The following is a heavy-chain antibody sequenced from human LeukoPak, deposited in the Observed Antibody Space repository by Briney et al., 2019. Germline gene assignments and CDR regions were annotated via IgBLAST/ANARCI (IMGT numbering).Heavy chain of an antibody. J-gene: IGHJ3*02. CDR3: ARGYDSSGPDAFDI. D-gene: IGHD3-22*01. Sequence: SVKVSCKASGGTFSSYAISWVRQAPGQGLEWMGRIIPIFGTANYAQKFQGRVRIITDESTSTAYMELSSLRSEDTAVYYCARGYDSSGPDAFDIWGQGTMVTVSS. V-gene: IGHV1-69*05. CDR1: GGTFSSYA. CDR2: IIPIFGTA.